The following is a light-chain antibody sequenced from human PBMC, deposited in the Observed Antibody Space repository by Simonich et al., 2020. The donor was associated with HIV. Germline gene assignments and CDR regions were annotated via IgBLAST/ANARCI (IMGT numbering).Light chain of an antibody. Sequence: DIVMTQSPDSLAVSLGERATINFKFSQSVLHSSNNKNYLAWYQQKPGQPPKLLIYWASARESGVPDRFIGSGSGTDFTLTISSLQAEDVAVYYCQQYYTSPLNFGGGTKVEIK. J-gene: IGKJ4*01. CDR1: QSVLHSSNNKNY. V-gene: IGKV4-1*01. CDR3: QQYYTSPLN. CDR2: WAS.